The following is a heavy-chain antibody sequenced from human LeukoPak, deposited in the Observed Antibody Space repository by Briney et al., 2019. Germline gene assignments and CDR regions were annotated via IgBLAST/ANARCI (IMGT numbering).Heavy chain of an antibody. V-gene: IGHV4-31*03. Sequence: SETLSPTCTVSGGSISSGGYYWSWIRQHPGKGLEWIGYIYYSGRPYYNPSLKSRVTISVDTSKNQFSLNLTSVTAADTAVYYCARDIRPYNWFDPWGQGTLVTVSS. CDR3: ARDIRPYNWFDP. CDR2: IYYSGRP. J-gene: IGHJ5*02. CDR1: GGSISSGGYY. D-gene: IGHD2-2*02.